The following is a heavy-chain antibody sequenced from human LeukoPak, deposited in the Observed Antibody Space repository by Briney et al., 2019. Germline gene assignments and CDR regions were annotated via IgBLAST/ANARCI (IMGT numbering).Heavy chain of an antibody. Sequence: GGSLRLSCAASGFTFINAWMAWVRQAPGKGLEWVAVISYDGSNKYYADSVKGRFTISRDNSKNTLYLQMNSLRAEDTAVYYCARVRPDIVVVVAAPPYYYYMDVWGKGTTVTVSS. CDR2: ISYDGSNK. D-gene: IGHD2-15*01. CDR3: ARVRPDIVVVVAAPPYYYYMDV. CDR1: GFTFINAW. J-gene: IGHJ6*03. V-gene: IGHV3-30*03.